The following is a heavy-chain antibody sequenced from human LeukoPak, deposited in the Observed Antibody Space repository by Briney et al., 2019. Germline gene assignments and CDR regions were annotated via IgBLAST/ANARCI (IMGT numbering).Heavy chain of an antibody. V-gene: IGHV4-39*01. CDR1: GGSISSISYY. CDR3: ARPRWDYYYSGSTPVWFDP. CDR2: LYYTGST. J-gene: IGHJ5*02. Sequence: SETLSLTCTVSGGSISSISYYWGWIRQPPGEGLEWIGSLYYTGSTYYNPSLRSRVTISVDTSKNQFSLKLSSVTAADTAVYYCARPRWDYYYSGSTPVWFDPWGQGTLVTVSS. D-gene: IGHD3-10*01.